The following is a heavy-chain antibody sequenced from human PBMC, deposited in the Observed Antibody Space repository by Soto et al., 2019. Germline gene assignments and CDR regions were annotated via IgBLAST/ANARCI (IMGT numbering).Heavy chain of an antibody. CDR3: ASAAVTGTAGLDF. Sequence: ASVKVSCKASGYTFSGVYMHWVRQAPGQGLEWMGWINPNSGGTKSAEKFQGRVTMTGDTSISTAYLELSRLTSDDTAVYYCASAAVTGTAGLDFWGQGTQGTVSS. CDR2: INPNSGGT. CDR1: GYTFSGVY. V-gene: IGHV1-2*02. D-gene: IGHD6-19*01. J-gene: IGHJ4*02.